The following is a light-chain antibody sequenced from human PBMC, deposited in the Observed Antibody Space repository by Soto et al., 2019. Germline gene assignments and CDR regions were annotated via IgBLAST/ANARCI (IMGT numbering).Light chain of an antibody. CDR1: QSVSSSY. J-gene: IGKJ5*01. CDR3: QQYGSSPPVT. Sequence: EIVLTQSPGTLSLSPGERANLSCRDSQSVSSSYLAWYQQKPGQAPRLLIYGASGRATGIPDRFSGSVSGTDFTLTISRLEPEDFAVYYCQQYGSSPPVTFGQGTRLEIK. CDR2: GAS. V-gene: IGKV3-20*01.